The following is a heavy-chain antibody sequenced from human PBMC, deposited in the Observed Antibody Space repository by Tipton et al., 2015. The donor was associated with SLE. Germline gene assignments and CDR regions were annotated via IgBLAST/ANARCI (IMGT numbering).Heavy chain of an antibody. V-gene: IGHV4-59*01. Sequence: TLSLTCTVSGGSISSYYWSWIRQPPGKGLEWIGYIYYSGCTNYNPSLKSRVTISVDTSKNQFSLKLSSVTAADTAVYYCAREGGVAGRLDYWGQGTLVTVSS. CDR2: IYYSGCT. CDR3: AREGGVAGRLDY. D-gene: IGHD6-19*01. J-gene: IGHJ4*02. CDR1: GGSISSYY.